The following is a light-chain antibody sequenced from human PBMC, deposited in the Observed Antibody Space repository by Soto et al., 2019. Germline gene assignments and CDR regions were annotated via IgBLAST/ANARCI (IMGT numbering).Light chain of an antibody. J-gene: IGLJ2*01. CDR2: YDS. CDR1: NIGSKS. V-gene: IGLV3-21*04. Sequence: YELTQPPSVSVAPGKTARLTCGGNNIGSKSVHWYQQKPGQAPVLVIYYDSDRPSGIPERFSGSNSGNTATLTISRVEAGDEADYYCQVWDSSSDHPVFGGGTQLTVL. CDR3: QVWDSSSDHPV.